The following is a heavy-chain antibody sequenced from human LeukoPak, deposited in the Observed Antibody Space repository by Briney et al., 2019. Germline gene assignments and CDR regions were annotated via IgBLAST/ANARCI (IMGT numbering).Heavy chain of an antibody. J-gene: IGHJ4*02. CDR1: GFAFSTYW. CDR3: TRDFDFSSAI. D-gene: IGHD3-3*01. CDR2: INSGGDSI. V-gene: IGHV3-74*03. Sequence: GGSLRLSCAASGFAFSTYWMHWVRQAPGKGLVWVSRINSGGDSITYADSVKGRFTTSRDNAKNTLFLQMNSLRAEDTAVYYCTRDFDFSSAIWGQGTLVTVSS.